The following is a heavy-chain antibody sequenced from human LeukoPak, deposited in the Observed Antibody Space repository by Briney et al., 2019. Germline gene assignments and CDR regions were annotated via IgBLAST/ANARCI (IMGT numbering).Heavy chain of an antibody. CDR2: INHSGST. D-gene: IGHD3-3*01. CDR3: ARRRRVYDFWSGYYTEPNWFDP. Sequence: SETLSLTCAVYGGSFSGYYWSWIRQPPGKGLEWIGEINHSGSTNYNPSLKSRVTISVDTSKNQFSLKLSSVTAADTAVCYCARRRRVYDFWSGYYTEPNWFDPWGQGTLVTVSS. V-gene: IGHV4-34*01. CDR1: GGSFSGYY. J-gene: IGHJ5*02.